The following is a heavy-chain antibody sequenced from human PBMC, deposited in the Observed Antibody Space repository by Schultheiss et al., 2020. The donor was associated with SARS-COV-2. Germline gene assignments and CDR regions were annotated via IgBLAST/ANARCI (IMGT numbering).Heavy chain of an antibody. CDR2: IKQDGSEK. V-gene: IGHV3-7*01. J-gene: IGHJ6*02. CDR1: GFTFSSYW. CDR3: ARDRGDFWSGYYWHGDYVTTMDV. D-gene: IGHD3-3*01. Sequence: GGSLRLSCAASGFTFSSYWMSWVRQAPGKGLEWVANIKQDGSEKYYVDSVKGRFTISRDNAKNSLYLQMNSLRAEDTAVYYCARDRGDFWSGYYWHGDYVTTMDVWGQGTTVTVSS.